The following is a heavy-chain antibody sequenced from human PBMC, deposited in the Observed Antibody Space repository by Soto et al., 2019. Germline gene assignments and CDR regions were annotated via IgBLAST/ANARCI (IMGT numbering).Heavy chain of an antibody. CDR3: ARGLYYYDSSGYYPEDYFDN. V-gene: IGHV3-23*01. D-gene: IGHD3-22*01. J-gene: IGHJ4*02. Sequence: GGSLRLSCAASGFTFRNYAMSWVRQAPGKGLEWVSAISGSGGNTYYANSVRGRFTISRDYSKTTVNLQMNSLRAEDTAVYYCARGLYYYDSSGYYPEDYFDNWGQGTQVTVSS. CDR1: GFTFRNYA. CDR2: ISGSGGNT.